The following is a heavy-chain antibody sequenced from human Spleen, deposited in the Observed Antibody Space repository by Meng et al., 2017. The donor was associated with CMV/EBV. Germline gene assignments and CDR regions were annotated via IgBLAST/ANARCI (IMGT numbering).Heavy chain of an antibody. J-gene: IGHJ4*02. Sequence: GGSLRLSCAASGLNFGDHYMNWFRQAPGKGLEWVSYFSSSVNGNTEYYADSVKGRFTISRDNAKNSLYLQMSSLRAEDTAIYYCARNNDEYCRGDCIFFESWGQGMLVTVSS. V-gene: IGHV3-11*01. CDR3: ARNNDEYCRGDCIFFES. CDR1: GLNFGDHY. CDR2: FSSSVNGNTE. D-gene: IGHD2-21*02.